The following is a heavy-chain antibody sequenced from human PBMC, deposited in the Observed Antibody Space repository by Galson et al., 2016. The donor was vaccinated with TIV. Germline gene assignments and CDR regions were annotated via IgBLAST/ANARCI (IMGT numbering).Heavy chain of an antibody. CDR2: INGDGSDM. V-gene: IGHV3-74*01. CDR1: GFTFSDFW. CDR3: ARAGDWLGVYGLDV. D-gene: IGHD3/OR15-3a*01. J-gene: IGHJ6*02. Sequence: LRLSCAASGFTFSDFWIHWVRQPPGRGPVWVSRINGDGSDMTYADSVKGRFTITRDNGKNTLYLQMHSLRVEDTAVYYCARAGDWLGVYGLDVWGQGTTVTVAS.